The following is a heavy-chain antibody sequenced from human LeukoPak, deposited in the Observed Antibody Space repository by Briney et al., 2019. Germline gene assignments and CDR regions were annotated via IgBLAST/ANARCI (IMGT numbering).Heavy chain of an antibody. Sequence: TSETLSLTCTVSGYSISSGYYWGWIRQPPGKGLEWIGSIYHSGSTYYNPSLKSRVTISVDTSKNQFSLKLSSVTAADTAVYYCARDFPGASTSVGFDPWGQGTLVTVSS. CDR3: ARDFPGASTSVGFDP. J-gene: IGHJ5*02. CDR2: IYHSGST. D-gene: IGHD1-26*01. V-gene: IGHV4-38-2*02. CDR1: GYSISSGYY.